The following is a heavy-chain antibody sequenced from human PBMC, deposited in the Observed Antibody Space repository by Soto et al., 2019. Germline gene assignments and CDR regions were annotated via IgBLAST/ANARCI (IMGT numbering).Heavy chain of an antibody. CDR2: IRSDGSNK. D-gene: IGHD4-17*01. Sequence: GGSLRLSCAACGFTFSSYGMHWVRQAPGKGLEWVEVIRSDGSNKYYADSVKGRLSISRDNSKNTLYLQMNSLRADAAAVYSCENEAYGDYRFHYWGVGTMVPVSS. CDR3: ENEAYGDYRFHY. V-gene: IGHV3-30*02. J-gene: IGHJ4*02. CDR1: GFTFSSYG.